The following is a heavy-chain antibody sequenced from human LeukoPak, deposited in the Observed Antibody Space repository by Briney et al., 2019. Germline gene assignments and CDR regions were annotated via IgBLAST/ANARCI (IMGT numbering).Heavy chain of an antibody. J-gene: IGHJ4*02. CDR1: GYIFTTYF. Sequence: AEKVPHKASGYIFTTYFIHWLRQAPGQGLEWMGWINPNSGGTNYAQKFQGRVTMTRDTSISTAYMELNRLRSDDTAVYYCARDRDYGSGIFDYWGQGTLVTVSS. V-gene: IGHV1-2*02. CDR3: ARDRDYGSGIFDY. D-gene: IGHD3-10*01. CDR2: INPNSGGT.